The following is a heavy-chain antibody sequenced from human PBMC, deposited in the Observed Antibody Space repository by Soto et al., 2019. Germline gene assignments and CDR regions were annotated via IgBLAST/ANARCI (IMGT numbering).Heavy chain of an antibody. Sequence: GGSLKLSCAASGFTFSSYAMSWVRQAPGKGLEWVSAISGSGGSTYYADSVKGRFTISRDNSKNTLYLQMNSLRAEDTAVYYCAKTRYYYDSSGYYGYWGQGTVVTVSS. V-gene: IGHV3-23*01. CDR2: ISGSGGST. J-gene: IGHJ4*02. CDR3: AKTRYYYDSSGYYGY. CDR1: GFTFSSYA. D-gene: IGHD3-22*01.